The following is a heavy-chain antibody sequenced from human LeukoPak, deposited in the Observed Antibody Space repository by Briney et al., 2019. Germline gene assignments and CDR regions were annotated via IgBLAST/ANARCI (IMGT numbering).Heavy chain of an antibody. CDR3: ARGNNPSWGGY. Sequence: GGSLRLSCAASGFTFSNYWMLWVRQAPGKGLVWVSRINSDGSTTTYADSVKGRFTISRDNAKNTLYLQMNSLRAEDTAVYYCARGNNPSWGGYWGQGTLVTVSS. D-gene: IGHD1/OR15-1a*01. CDR2: INSDGSTT. V-gene: IGHV3-74*01. J-gene: IGHJ4*02. CDR1: GFTFSNYW.